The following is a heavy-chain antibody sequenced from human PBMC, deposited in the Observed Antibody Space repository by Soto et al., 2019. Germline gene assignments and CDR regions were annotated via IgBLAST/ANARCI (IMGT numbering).Heavy chain of an antibody. J-gene: IGHJ6*02. CDR1: GFTFSSYA. D-gene: IGHD3-22*01. Sequence: PGGSLRLSCAASGFTFSSYAMSWVRQAPGKGLEWVSAISGSGGSTYYADSVKGRFTISRDNSKNTLYLQMNSLRAEDTAVYYCAEARGSSGYYYEAPRYYYYYYGMDVWGQGTTVTVSS. CDR2: ISGSGGST. CDR3: AEARGSSGYYYEAPRYYYYYYGMDV. V-gene: IGHV3-23*01.